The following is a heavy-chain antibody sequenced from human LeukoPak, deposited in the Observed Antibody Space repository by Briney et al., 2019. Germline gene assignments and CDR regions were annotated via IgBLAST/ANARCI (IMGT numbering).Heavy chain of an antibody. J-gene: IGHJ4*02. Sequence: GSLSLSCAASGFTFSTYAMRWVRQAPGKGLEWVSSISGSDGSTYYADSVKGRFTISRDNSKNTLYLQMNSLRAEDTAVYYCAKGESHPKYYFDYWGQGTLVTVSS. CDR3: AKGESHPKYYFDY. V-gene: IGHV3-23*01. CDR2: ISGSDGST. D-gene: IGHD3-10*01. CDR1: GFTFSTYA.